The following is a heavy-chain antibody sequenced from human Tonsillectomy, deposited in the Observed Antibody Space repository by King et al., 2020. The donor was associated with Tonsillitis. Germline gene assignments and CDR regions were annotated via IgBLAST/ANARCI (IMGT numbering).Heavy chain of an antibody. CDR3: ARGEGGGHKAY. V-gene: IGHV3-30*04. Sequence: VQLVESGGGVVQPGRSLRLSCAASGFVFSTYTMHWVRQAPGKGLEWVAVISYDGSKEYYAHSVKGRSTVSRDNSKNTLFLQINSLRPEDTAMYYCARGEGGGHKAYWGQGTLVTVSS. J-gene: IGHJ4*02. D-gene: IGHD1-26*01. CDR1: GFVFSTYT. CDR2: ISYDGSKE.